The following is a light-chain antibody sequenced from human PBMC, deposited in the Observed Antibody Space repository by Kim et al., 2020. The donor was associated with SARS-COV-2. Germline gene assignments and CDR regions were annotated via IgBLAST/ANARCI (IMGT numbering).Light chain of an antibody. J-gene: IGKJ2*01. V-gene: IGKV1-16*02. CDR3: QQYNGYPYT. CDR1: QGINNY. CDR2: GAS. Sequence: SASVADRVTITCRASQGINNYLAWFQQKPGKAPKSLIYGASSLHSGVPSKFSGSGFGTDFTLTISDLQPEDFASYYCQQYNGYPYTFGQGTKLEI.